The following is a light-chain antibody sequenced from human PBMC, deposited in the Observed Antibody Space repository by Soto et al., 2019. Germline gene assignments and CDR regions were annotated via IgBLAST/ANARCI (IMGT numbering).Light chain of an antibody. CDR1: SSDVGGYNY. CDR2: EVS. J-gene: IGLJ2*01. V-gene: IGLV2-8*01. Sequence: QSALTQPPSASGSPGQSGTIPCTGTSSDVGGYNYVSWYQQHPGKAPKLMLYEVSQRPSGVPDRFAGSNSSNTASLTVSGLQDEDEADYYCSSYAGSNKEVFGGGTKVTVL. CDR3: SSYAGSNKEV.